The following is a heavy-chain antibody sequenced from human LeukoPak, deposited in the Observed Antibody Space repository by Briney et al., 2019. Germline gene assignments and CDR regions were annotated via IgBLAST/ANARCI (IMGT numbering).Heavy chain of an antibody. CDR3: AYGDYDMGLLGPFDG. CDR1: GFNFDNYA. CDR2: VSGDGGSP. V-gene: IGHV3-43D*04. J-gene: IGHJ4*02. D-gene: IGHD3-9*01. Sequence: GGSLRLSCAASGFNFDNYAVLCVRPAPGKGLEWVSPVSGDGGSPYYANFVKGQITISSYNSKYSLLQQMSSLSAEDTALYYWAYGDYDMGLLGPFDGGGQGTLVTASS.